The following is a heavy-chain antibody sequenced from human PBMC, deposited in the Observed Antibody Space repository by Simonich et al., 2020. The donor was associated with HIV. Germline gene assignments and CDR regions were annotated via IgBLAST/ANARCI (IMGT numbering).Heavy chain of an antibody. J-gene: IGHJ4*02. CDR2: ISNSAGT. CDR1: GGSIHNYF. V-gene: IGHV4-59*12. CDR3: ARGGRHFDY. Sequence: QVQLQESGPGLVKPSETLYLTCIVSGGSIHNYFWSWILQPPGRGLEWVGYISNSAGTNYNPSLNSRVTISFDTAKDQFSLKLNSVTAADKDVYYCARGGRHFDYWGQGTLVTVSS.